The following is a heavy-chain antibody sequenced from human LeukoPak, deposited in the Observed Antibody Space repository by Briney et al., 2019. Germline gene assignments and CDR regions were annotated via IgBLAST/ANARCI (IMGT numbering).Heavy chain of an antibody. Sequence: GGSLRLSCEASGFTFSGCYMTWIRQAPGKGLEWVSYISISGDTKYYADSVKGRFTISRDNAKNSLYLHMNSLRVEDTAVYYCARDRITDFWSGYYTNYFDYWGQGTLVTVSS. V-gene: IGHV3-11*04. J-gene: IGHJ4*02. CDR1: GFTFSGCY. D-gene: IGHD3-3*01. CDR2: ISISGDTK. CDR3: ARDRITDFWSGYYTNYFDY.